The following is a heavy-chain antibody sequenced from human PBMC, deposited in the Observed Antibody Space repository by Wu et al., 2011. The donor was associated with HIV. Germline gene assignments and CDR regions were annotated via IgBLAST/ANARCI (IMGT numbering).Heavy chain of an antibody. V-gene: IGHV1-69*11. CDR3: ARDLEYSTNWGAFDI. CDR1: GGTLRKYA. CDR2: IVPVLGGS. Sequence: QAQLVQSGAEVREPGSSVKVSCKASGGTLRKYAFSWVRQAPGQGLEWMGGIVPVLGGSNYARKFQGRVTITADESTSTAYMELSSLRSEDTAVYYCARDLEYSTNWGAFDIWGQGTMVTVSS. J-gene: IGHJ3*02. D-gene: IGHD6-13*01.